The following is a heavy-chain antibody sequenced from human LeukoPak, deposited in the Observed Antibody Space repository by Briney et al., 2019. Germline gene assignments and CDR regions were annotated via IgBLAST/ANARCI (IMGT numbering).Heavy chain of an antibody. Sequence: PGRSLRLSCAASGFTFSSYAMHWVHQAPGKGLEWVAVISYDGSNKYYADSVKGRFTISRDNSKNTLYLQMNSLRAEDTAVYYCARDLGRDGYNYFDYWGQGTLVTVSS. CDR1: GFTFSSYA. D-gene: IGHD5-24*01. CDR2: ISYDGSNK. CDR3: ARDLGRDGYNYFDY. V-gene: IGHV3-30*04. J-gene: IGHJ4*02.